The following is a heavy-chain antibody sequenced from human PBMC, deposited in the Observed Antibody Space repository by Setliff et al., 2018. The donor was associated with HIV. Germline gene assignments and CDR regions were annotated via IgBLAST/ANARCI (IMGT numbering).Heavy chain of an antibody. CDR1: GGSISSSSYY. J-gene: IGHJ6*03. D-gene: IGHD6-13*01. V-gene: IGHV4-61*02. CDR2: IYTSGST. Sequence: KASETLSLTCTVSGGSISSSSYYWGWIRQPAGKGLEWIGRIYTSGSTNYNPALKSRVTISVDTSKNQFSLRLSSVTAADTAVYYCACGAAAGTDYYYYYYMDVWGKGTTVTISS. CDR3: ACGAAAGTDYYYYYYMDV.